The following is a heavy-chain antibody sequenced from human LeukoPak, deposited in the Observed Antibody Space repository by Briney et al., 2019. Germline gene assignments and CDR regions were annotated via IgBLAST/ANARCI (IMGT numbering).Heavy chain of an antibody. V-gene: IGHV4-59*08. Sequence: SETLSLTCTVSGGSISIYYWSWIRQPPGKGLEWIGYIYYSGSTNYNPSLKSRVTISVDTSKNQFSLRLSSVTAADTAVYYCARQRAYYDYVWGGFDYWGQGTLVTVSS. CDR3: ARQRAYYDYVWGGFDY. D-gene: IGHD3-16*01. CDR1: GGSISIYY. CDR2: IYYSGST. J-gene: IGHJ4*02.